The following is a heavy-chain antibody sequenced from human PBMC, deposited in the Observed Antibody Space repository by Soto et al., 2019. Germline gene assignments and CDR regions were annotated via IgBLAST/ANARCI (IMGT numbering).Heavy chain of an antibody. CDR3: ARERRVAVAGYYYYGMDV. CDR1: GYTFTIYF. Sequence: ASVKVSCKASGYTFTIYFMHCVRQTPGQGLELLGIINPSGGSTRYAQKFQGRVTMTRDTSTSTVYMELSSLRSEDTAVYYCARERRVAVAGYYYYGMDVWGQGTTVTVSS. CDR2: INPSGGST. V-gene: IGHV1-46*01. J-gene: IGHJ6*02. D-gene: IGHD6-19*01.